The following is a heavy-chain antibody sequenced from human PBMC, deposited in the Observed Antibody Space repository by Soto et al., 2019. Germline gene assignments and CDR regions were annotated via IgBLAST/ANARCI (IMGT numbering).Heavy chain of an antibody. V-gene: IGHV1-69*13. CDR3: ARLVSVADNWFDP. J-gene: IGHJ5*02. Sequence: SVKVSCKASGGTFSSYAISWVRQAPGQGLEWMGGIIPIFGTANYAQKFQGRVTITADESTSTAYMELSSLRSEDTAVYYCARLVSVADNWFDPWGQGTLVTVSS. CDR1: GGTFSSYA. D-gene: IGHD6-19*01. CDR2: IIPIFGTA.